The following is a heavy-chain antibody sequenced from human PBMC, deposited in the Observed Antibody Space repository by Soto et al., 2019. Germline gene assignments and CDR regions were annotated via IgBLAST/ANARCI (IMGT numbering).Heavy chain of an antibody. D-gene: IGHD5-12*01. V-gene: IGHV4-34*01. CDR1: GGSFSGYY. J-gene: IGHJ4*02. CDR2: INHSGST. Sequence: QVQLQQWGAGLLKPSETLSLTCAVYGGSFSGYYWSWIRQPPGKGLEWIGEINHSGSTNYNPSLKSPVTISVNTSKNQFSLKLSSVTAADTAVYYCARGHGWLRKKGLYYFDYWGQGTLVTVSS. CDR3: ARGHGWLRKKGLYYFDY.